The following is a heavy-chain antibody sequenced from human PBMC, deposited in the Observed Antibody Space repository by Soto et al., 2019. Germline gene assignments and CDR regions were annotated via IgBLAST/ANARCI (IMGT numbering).Heavy chain of an antibody. CDR1: GFTFSSYG. Sequence: GGSLRLSCAASGFTFSSYGMHWVRQAPGKGLEWMADISSSRSNKYYADSVKGRFTISRDNAKNSLYLQMNSLRDEDTAVYYCARVISMDLLLHTAPGYWGQGTLVTVSS. CDR2: ISSSRSNK. V-gene: IGHV3-48*02. CDR3: ARVISMDLLLHTAPGY. D-gene: IGHD5-18*01. J-gene: IGHJ4*02.